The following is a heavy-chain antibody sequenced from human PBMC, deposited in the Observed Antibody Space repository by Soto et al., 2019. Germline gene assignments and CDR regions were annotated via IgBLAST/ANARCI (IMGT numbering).Heavy chain of an antibody. D-gene: IGHD2-8*01. CDR1: GFTFSSYW. V-gene: IGHV3-74*01. Sequence: EVQLVESGGGLVQPGGSLRLSCAASGFTFSSYWMHWVRQAPGKGLVWVSRINSDESDSNYAESVKGRFTISRDNAKNTLYLQMNSLRAEDTAVYYCAREGMGFSNWFDTWGRGTLVTVSS. CDR2: INSDESDS. CDR3: AREGMGFSNWFDT. J-gene: IGHJ5*02.